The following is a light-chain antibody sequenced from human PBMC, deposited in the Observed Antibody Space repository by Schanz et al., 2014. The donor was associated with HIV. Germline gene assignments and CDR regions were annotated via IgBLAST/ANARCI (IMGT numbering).Light chain of an antibody. J-gene: IGKJ4*01. V-gene: IGKV3D-15*01. CDR2: GAS. Sequence: EIVLTQSPATLSLSPGERAILSCRASRTVSSKYVAWYQQKPGQAPRLLMYGASRRATGIPERFSGSGSGTEFTLTISSLQSEDFAVYYCQQYNNWPLTFGGGTKVEIK. CDR3: QQYNNWPLT. CDR1: RTVSSK.